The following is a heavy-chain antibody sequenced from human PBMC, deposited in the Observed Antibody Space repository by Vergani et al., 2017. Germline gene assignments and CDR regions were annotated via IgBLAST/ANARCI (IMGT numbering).Heavy chain of an antibody. CDR2: IYPGDSDT. Sequence: VQLVPSGAEVKQPGESLKISCKGSGYSFTSYWIGWVRQLPGKGLEWMGIIYPGDSDTRYSPSFQVQVTISADKSIRTADLQWSSLKASDTAMYYCARLITVTTIDYWGQGTLVTVSS. CDR1: GYSFTSYW. J-gene: IGHJ4*02. D-gene: IGHD4-11*01. CDR3: ARLITVTTIDY. V-gene: IGHV5-51*01.